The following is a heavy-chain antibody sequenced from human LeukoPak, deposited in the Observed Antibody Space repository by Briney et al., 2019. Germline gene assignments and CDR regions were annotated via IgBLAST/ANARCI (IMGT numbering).Heavy chain of an antibody. CDR3: ARGRRITMVRGVMGVDY. CDR1: GYTFTGYY. V-gene: IGHV1-2*02. J-gene: IGHJ4*02. Sequence: ASVKVSCKASGYTFTGYYMHWVRQAPGQGLEWMGWINPNSGGTNYAQKFQGRVTMTRDTSISTAYMELGRLRSDDTAVYYCARGRRITMVRGVMGVDYWGQGTLVTVSS. CDR2: INPNSGGT. D-gene: IGHD3-10*01.